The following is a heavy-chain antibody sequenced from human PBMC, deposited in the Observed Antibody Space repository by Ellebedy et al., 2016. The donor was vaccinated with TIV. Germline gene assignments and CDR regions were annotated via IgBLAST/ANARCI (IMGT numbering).Heavy chain of an antibody. CDR3: ARGRSMDV. CDR1: GFTFSSYS. CDR2: ISSSSSYI. V-gene: IGHV3-21*06. J-gene: IGHJ6*02. Sequence: GESLKISCAASGFTFSSYSMNWVRQAPGKGLEWVSSISSSSSYIYYADSVKGRFTISRDNAKNSLYLQMNSLRGEDTAVYYCARGRSMDVWGQGTTVTVSS.